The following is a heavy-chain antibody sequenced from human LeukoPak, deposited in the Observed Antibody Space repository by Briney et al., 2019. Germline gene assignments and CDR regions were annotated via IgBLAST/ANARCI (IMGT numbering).Heavy chain of an antibody. CDR3: AYRGYSYGLRDY. CDR1: GGSFSGYY. D-gene: IGHD5-18*01. J-gene: IGHJ4*02. CDR2: INHSGST. Sequence: SETLSLTCAVYGGSFSGYYWSWIRQPPGKGLEWIGEINHSGSTNYNPSLKSRVTISVDTSKNQFSLKLSSVTAADTAVYYCAYRGYSYGLRDYWGQGPLVTVSS. V-gene: IGHV4-34*01.